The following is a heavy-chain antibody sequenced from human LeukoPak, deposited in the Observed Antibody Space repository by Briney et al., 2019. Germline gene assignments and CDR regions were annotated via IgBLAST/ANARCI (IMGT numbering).Heavy chain of an antibody. D-gene: IGHD3-3*01. CDR1: GYSFTSYY. J-gene: IGHJ4*02. V-gene: IGHV5-10-1*01. Sequence: GESLKISCKGSGYSFTSYYINWVRQMPGKGLEWMGRIDPSDSYTNYSPSFQGHVTISADKSISTASLQWSSLKASDTAMYYCARQGDYDFWSGYHRLFDYWGQGTLVTVSS. CDR3: ARQGDYDFWSGYHRLFDY. CDR2: IDPSDSYT.